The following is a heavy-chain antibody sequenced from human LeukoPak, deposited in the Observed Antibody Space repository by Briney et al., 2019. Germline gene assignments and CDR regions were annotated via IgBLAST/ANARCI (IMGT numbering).Heavy chain of an antibody. CDR2: ISWNGGFM. V-gene: IGHV3-9*01. CDR3: AKVRGTYSSGFYFDS. Sequence: PGRSLRLSCAASGFKFDAYAIHWVRQPPGEGLEWVSIISWNGGFMDYADSVKGRFTTSRDNVQNSVYLDMNSLKPEDTAFYFCAKVRGTYSSGFYFDSWGQGTLVTVSS. D-gene: IGHD6-19*01. CDR1: GFKFDAYA. J-gene: IGHJ4*02.